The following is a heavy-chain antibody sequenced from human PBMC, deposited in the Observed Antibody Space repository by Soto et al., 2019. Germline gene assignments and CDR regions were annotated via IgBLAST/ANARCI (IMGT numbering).Heavy chain of an antibody. D-gene: IGHD5-18*01. CDR1: GGSISSSSYY. V-gene: IGHV4-39*01. Sequence: SETLSLTCTVSGGSISSSSYYWGWIRQPPGKGLEWIGSIYYSGSTYYNPSLKSRVTISVDTSKNQFSLKLSSVTAADTAVYYCARHHVDTAMDLFDYWGQGTLVTVSS. CDR3: ARHHVDTAMDLFDY. CDR2: IYYSGST. J-gene: IGHJ4*02.